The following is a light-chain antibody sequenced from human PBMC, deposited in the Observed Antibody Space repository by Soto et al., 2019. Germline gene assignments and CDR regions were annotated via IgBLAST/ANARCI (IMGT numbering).Light chain of an antibody. CDR2: GAS. V-gene: IGKV1-39*01. J-gene: IGKJ1*01. CDR1: QSISIY. Sequence: DIQMTQSPSSLSASVGDRVTITCRANQSISIYLNWYQQKPGKAPLLLIYGASSVQSGVPSRCSGSGSGTDFTLTSSRLPPEDFATYYCQQTYSTLWTFGQGTKVEIK. CDR3: QQTYSTLWT.